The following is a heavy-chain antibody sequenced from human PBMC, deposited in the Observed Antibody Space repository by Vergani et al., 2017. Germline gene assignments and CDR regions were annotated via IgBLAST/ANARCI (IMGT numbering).Heavy chain of an antibody. CDR1: GYTFTSYD. D-gene: IGHD3-3*01. CDR2: MNPNSGNT. Sequence: QVQLVQSGAEVKKPGASVKVSCKASGYTFTSYDINWVRQATGQGLEWMGWMNPNSGNTGYAQKFQGRVTMTRNTSISTAYMELSSLRSEDTAVYYCARAEERETHGLRFLEWLPNYYYYYMDVWGKGTTVTVSS. V-gene: IGHV1-8*01. CDR3: ARAEERETHGLRFLEWLPNYYYYYMDV. J-gene: IGHJ6*03.